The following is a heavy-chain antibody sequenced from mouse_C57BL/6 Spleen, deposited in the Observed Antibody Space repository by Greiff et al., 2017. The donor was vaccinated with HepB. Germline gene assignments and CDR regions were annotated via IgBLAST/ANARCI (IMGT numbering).Heavy chain of an antibody. D-gene: IGHD2-3*01. Sequence: VQLQQPGAELVRPGTSVKLSCKASGYTFTSYWMHWVKQRPGQGLEWIGVIDPSDSYTNYNQKFKGKATLTVDTSSSTAYMQLSSLTSEDSAVYYCARALDGYSRYFDVWGTGTTVTVSS. V-gene: IGHV1-59*01. CDR1: GYTFTSYW. J-gene: IGHJ1*03. CDR3: ARALDGYSRYFDV. CDR2: IDPSDSYT.